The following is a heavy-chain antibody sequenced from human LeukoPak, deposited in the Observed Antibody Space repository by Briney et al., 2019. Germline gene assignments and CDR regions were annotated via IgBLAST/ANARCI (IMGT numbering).Heavy chain of an antibody. V-gene: IGHV1-18*01. J-gene: IGHJ4*02. CDR2: ISAYNGNT. CDR3: AXXXXXXELLFSDY. Sequence: ASVKVSCKASGYTFTSYGISWVRQAPGQGLEWMGWISAYNGNTNYAQKLQGRVTMTTDTSTSTAYMELRSLRSDDTAVYYCAXXXXXXELLFSDYWGQGTLVTVSS. CDR1: GYTFTSYG. D-gene: IGHD1-26*01.